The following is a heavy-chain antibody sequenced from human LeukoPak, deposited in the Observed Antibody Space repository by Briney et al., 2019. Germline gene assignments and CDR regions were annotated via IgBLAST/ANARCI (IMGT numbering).Heavy chain of an antibody. J-gene: IGHJ4*02. D-gene: IGHD3-9*01. CDR3: AKAAYYDILTGYSYFDY. Sequence: GGSLRLSCAASGSTFSSYGMHWVRQAPGKGLEWVAFIRYDGSNKYYADSVKGRFTISRDNSKNTLYLQMNSLRAEDTAVYYCAKAAYYDILTGYSYFDYWGQGTLVTVSS. V-gene: IGHV3-30*02. CDR1: GSTFSSYG. CDR2: IRYDGSNK.